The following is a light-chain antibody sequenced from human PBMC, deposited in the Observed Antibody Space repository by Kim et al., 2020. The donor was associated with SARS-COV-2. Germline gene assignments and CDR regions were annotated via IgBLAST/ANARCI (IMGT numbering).Light chain of an antibody. CDR1: SSDVGGYNY. J-gene: IGLJ3*02. CDR2: DVS. V-gene: IGLV2-11*01. CDR3: CSYAGSWV. Sequence: PGQSFTISCTGTSSDVGGYNYVSWYQQHPGKAPKHMIYDVSKRPSGVPDRFSGSKSGNTASLTISGLQAEDEAEYYCCSYAGSWVFGGGTQLTVL.